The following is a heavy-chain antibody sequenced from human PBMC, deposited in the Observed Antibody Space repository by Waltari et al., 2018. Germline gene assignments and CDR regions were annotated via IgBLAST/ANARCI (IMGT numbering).Heavy chain of an antibody. CDR1: GYSISSGYY. CDR3: ARPLTGTEGDDAFDI. V-gene: IGHV4-38-2*01. D-gene: IGHD1-7*01. J-gene: IGHJ3*02. Sequence: QVQLQESGPGLVKPSETLSLTCAVSGYSISSGYYWGWIRQPPGKGLEWIGSIYHSGSTYYNPSRKSRVTISVDTSKNQFSLKLSSVTAADTAVYYCARPLTGTEGDDAFDIWGQGTMVTVSS. CDR2: IYHSGST.